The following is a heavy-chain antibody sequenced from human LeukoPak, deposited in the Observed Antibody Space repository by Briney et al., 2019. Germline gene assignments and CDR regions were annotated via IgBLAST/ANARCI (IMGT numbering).Heavy chain of an antibody. D-gene: IGHD3-22*01. CDR1: GYTLTELS. CDR2: FDPEDGET. J-gene: IGHJ4*02. V-gene: IGHV1-24*01. Sequence: ASVKVSCKVSGYTLTELSMHWVRQAPGKGLEWMGGFDPEDGETIYAQKFQGRVTMTEDTSTDTAYMELSSLRSEDTAVYYCTTARYADDSSGYYGDGGQGTLVTVSS. CDR3: TTARYADDSSGYYGD.